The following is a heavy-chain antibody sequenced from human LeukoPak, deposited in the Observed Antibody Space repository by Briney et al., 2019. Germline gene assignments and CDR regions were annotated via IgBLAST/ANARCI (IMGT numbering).Heavy chain of an antibody. CDR3: ARRSGYYSGAFDI. Sequence: SETLSLTCTVSGGSISSSSYYWGWIRQPPGKGLEWIGSIYYSGFTYYKPSLKSRVTISVDTSKNQFSLKLSSVTAADTAVYHCARRSGYYSGAFDIWGQGTMVTVSS. D-gene: IGHD3-22*01. CDR1: GGSISSSSYY. J-gene: IGHJ3*02. V-gene: IGHV4-39*01. CDR2: IYYSGFT.